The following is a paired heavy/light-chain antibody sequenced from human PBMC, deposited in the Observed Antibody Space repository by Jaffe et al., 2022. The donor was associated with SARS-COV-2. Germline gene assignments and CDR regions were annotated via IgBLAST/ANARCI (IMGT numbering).Heavy chain of an antibody. Sequence: QVQLVESGGGVVQPGESLRLSCAASGFTFSSYGLHWVRQTPGKGLEWVAFISYDGSNRYYADSMRGRFTISRDNSKNTLFLQLNNLGTEDTAVYYCAKAPAYCSGGSCYSFAHWGQGTLVTVSS. CDR2: ISYDGSNR. J-gene: IGHJ4*02. CDR1: GFTFSSYG. V-gene: IGHV3-30*18. D-gene: IGHD2-15*01. CDR3: AKAPAYCSGGSCYSFAH.
Light chain of an antibody. CDR3: QENNNWPPNT. J-gene: IGKJ2*01. Sequence: TQSPGTLSVSPGESATLSCRASESVNNNLAWYQQKPGQAPRLLIYGASTRATGIPPRFVGSGSGTDFTLTISSLQSEDFAVYYCQENNNWPPNTFGQGTKLEIK. V-gene: IGKV3-15*01. CDR1: ESVNNN. CDR2: GAS.